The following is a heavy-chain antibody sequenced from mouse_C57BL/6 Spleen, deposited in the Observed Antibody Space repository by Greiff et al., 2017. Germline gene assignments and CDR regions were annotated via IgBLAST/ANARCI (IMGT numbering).Heavy chain of an antibody. Sequence: QVQLKESGAELARPGASVKLSCKASGYTFTSSGISWVKQRTGQGLEWIGEIYPRSGNTYYNEKFKGKATLTADNSSSTAYMELRSLTSEDSAVYFCARSDGYYRYFDVWGTGTTVTVSS. D-gene: IGHD2-3*01. CDR1: GYTFTSSG. CDR3: ARSDGYYRYFDV. J-gene: IGHJ1*03. CDR2: IYPRSGNT. V-gene: IGHV1-81*01.